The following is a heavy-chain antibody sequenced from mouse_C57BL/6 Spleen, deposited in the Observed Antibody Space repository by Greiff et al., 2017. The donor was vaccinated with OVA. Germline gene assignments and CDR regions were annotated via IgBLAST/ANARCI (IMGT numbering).Heavy chain of an antibody. CDR1: GFTFSSYG. D-gene: IGHD1-1*01. CDR2: ISSGGSYT. CDR3: ARTYGSSYGWFAY. Sequence: DVHLVESGGDLVKPGGSLKLSCAASGFTFSSYGMSWVRQTPDKRLEWVATISSGGSYTYYPDSVKGRFTISRDNAKNTLYLQMSSLKSEDTAMYYCARTYGSSYGWFAYWGQGTLVTVSA. V-gene: IGHV5-6*01. J-gene: IGHJ3*01.